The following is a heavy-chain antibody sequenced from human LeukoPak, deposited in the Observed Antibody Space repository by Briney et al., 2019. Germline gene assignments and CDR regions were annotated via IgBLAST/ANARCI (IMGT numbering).Heavy chain of an antibody. V-gene: IGHV4-39*07. CDR2: IYYSGST. CDR1: GGSISSSSYY. J-gene: IGHJ5*02. CDR3: ARDLHYDSSGIYNWFDP. Sequence: KPSETLSLTCTVSGGSISSSSYYWGWIRQPPGKGLEWIGSIYYSGSTYYNPPLKSRVTISVDTSKNQFSLKLSSVTAADTAVYYCARDLHYDSSGIYNWFDPWGQGTLVTVSS. D-gene: IGHD3-22*01.